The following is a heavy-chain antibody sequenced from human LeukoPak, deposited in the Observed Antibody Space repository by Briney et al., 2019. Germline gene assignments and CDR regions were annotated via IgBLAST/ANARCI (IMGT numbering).Heavy chain of an antibody. CDR1: GFTFSSYA. V-gene: IGHV3-23*01. J-gene: IGHJ4*02. D-gene: IGHD1-20*01. CDR2: FSGSGGST. Sequence: PGGSLRLSCAASGFTFSSYAMSWVRQAPGKGLECISGFSGSGGSTYYADSVKGRFTISRDNSKNTLYLQMNSLRAEDTAVYYCARDRGDSYNWKGLDYWGQGTLVTVSS. CDR3: ARDRGDSYNWKGLDY.